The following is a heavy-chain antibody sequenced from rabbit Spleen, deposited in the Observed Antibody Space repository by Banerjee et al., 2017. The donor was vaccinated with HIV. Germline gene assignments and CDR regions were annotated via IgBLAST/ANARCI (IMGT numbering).Heavy chain of an antibody. CDR3: ARSTYGYDDYADLYYAAMDL. J-gene: IGHJ6*01. CDR1: GVSFSGSSY. Sequence: KESGGDLVKPGASLTLTCKASGVSFSGSSYMCWVRQAPGKGLEWIACIDAGSSGFTYFASWAKGRFTISKTSSTTLTLQMTSLTAADTATYFCARSTYGYDDYADLYYAAMDLWGQGTLVTVS. V-gene: IGHV1S40*01. CDR2: IDAGSSGFT. D-gene: IGHD6-1*01.